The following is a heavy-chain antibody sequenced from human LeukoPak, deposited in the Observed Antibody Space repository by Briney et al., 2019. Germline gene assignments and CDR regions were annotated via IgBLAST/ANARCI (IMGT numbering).Heavy chain of an antibody. V-gene: IGHV4-59*01. J-gene: IGHJ1*01. CDR1: GGSITSYY. Sequence: KPSETLSLTCTVSGGSITSYYWSWIRQPPGKGLEWIGYIYNSGSTNYNPSLKSRVTISVDTSKNQFSLKLSSVTAADTAVYYCARGVTGGWYGDFQHWGQGTLVTVSS. CDR3: ARGVTGGWYGDFQH. D-gene: IGHD6-19*01. CDR2: IYNSGST.